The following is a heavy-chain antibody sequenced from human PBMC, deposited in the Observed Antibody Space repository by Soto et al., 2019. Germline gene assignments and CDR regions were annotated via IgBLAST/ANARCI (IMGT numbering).Heavy chain of an antibody. V-gene: IGHV4-31*03. D-gene: IGHD3-3*01. J-gene: IGHJ4*02. Sequence: SETLSLTCTVSGGSISSGGYYWSWIRQHPGKGLEWIGYIYYSGSTYYNPSLKSRVTISVDTSKNQFSLKLSSVTAADTAVYYCARDGLHDFWSGYPTNWGQGTLVTVSS. CDR1: GGSISSGGYY. CDR2: IYYSGST. CDR3: ARDGLHDFWSGYPTN.